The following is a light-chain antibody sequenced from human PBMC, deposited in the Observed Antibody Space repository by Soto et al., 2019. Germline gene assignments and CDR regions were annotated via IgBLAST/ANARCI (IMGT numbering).Light chain of an antibody. CDR1: SSDVGSYNI. CDR3: CSYVGGNNWV. Sequence: QSALTQPASVSGSPGQSITISCTGTSSDVGSYNIVSWYQQHPGKAPKLMICEGSKRPSGVSDRFSGSKSGHTASLTISGLQAEDEADYYCCSYVGGNNWVFGGGTKVTVL. CDR2: EGS. V-gene: IGLV2-23*01. J-gene: IGLJ3*02.